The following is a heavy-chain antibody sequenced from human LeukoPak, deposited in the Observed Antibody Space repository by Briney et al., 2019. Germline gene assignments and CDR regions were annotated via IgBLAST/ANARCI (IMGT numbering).Heavy chain of an antibody. CDR3: VRRDTGWNYFDY. Sequence: PSETLSLTCAVSGGSINSHYWGWIRQPPGKGLQWIGDIYYTGKNNYNPPLKSRVTISPDTSKDHLSLNLTSVVAADTAIYYCVRRDTGWNYFDYWGQGILVTVSS. CDR2: IYYTGKN. D-gene: IGHD6-19*01. CDR1: GGSINSHY. J-gene: IGHJ4*02. V-gene: IGHV4-59*08.